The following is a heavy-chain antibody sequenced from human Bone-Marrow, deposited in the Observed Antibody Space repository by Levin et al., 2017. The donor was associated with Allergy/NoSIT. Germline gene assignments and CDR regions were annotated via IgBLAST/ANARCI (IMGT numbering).Heavy chain of an antibody. CDR3: ARQLDDYVRGSSRHEEAFDT. CDR2: IYPGDSES. V-gene: IGHV5-51*01. Sequence: LGESLKISCQGSGYSFTTYWIGWVRQMPGKGLEWMGNIYPGDSESRYSPSFQGQVTMSADRSTSTAFLKWSSLKASDTAVYYCARQLDDYVRGSSRHEEAFDTWGQGTLVTVSS. D-gene: IGHD3-16*02. CDR1: GYSFTTYW. J-gene: IGHJ4*02.